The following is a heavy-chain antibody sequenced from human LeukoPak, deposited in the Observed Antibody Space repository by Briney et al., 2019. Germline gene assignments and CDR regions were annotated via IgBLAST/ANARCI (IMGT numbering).Heavy chain of an antibody. D-gene: IGHD4-17*01. Sequence: GGSLRLSCAASGFTFDSFAMSWVRQAPGKGLEWLSAISGSGASTYYGDSVKGRFTISRDNSRDTLYLQMDSLRAEDTAVYYCAKRPTTATTFCRDYWGQGTLVTVSS. V-gene: IGHV3-23*01. CDR1: GFTFDSFA. CDR2: ISGSGAST. CDR3: AKRPTTATTFCRDY. J-gene: IGHJ4*02.